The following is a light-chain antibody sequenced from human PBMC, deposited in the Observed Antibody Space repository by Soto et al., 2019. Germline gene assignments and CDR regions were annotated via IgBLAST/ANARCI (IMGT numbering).Light chain of an antibody. V-gene: IGKV1-5*01. J-gene: IGKJ1*01. CDR2: DAS. CDR3: QHYSSVWT. CDR1: QSISRG. Sequence: DIHITQSPSTLASSLVDRVTITCRASQSISRGLAWYQQKPGKAPNLLIYDASTLESGVPSRFSGSGSGTEFTLTISSLQTDDFATYYCQHYSSVWTFGQGTKVDIK.